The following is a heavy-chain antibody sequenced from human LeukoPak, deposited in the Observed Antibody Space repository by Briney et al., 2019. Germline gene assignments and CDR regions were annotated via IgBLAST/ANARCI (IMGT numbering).Heavy chain of an antibody. V-gene: IGHV3-53*04. Sequence: PGGSLRLSCAASGFTVSSNYTSWVRQAPGKGLEWVSVIYSGGSTYYADSVKGRFTISRHNSKNTLYLQMNSLRAEDTAVYYCARAGLVGATTSYYYYGMDVWGQGTTVTVSS. CDR3: ARAGLVGATTSYYYYGMDV. CDR2: IYSGGST. J-gene: IGHJ6*02. CDR1: GFTVSSNY. D-gene: IGHD1-26*01.